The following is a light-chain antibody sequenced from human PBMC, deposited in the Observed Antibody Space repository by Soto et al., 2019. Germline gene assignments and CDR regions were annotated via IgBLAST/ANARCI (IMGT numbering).Light chain of an antibody. CDR3: SSYASSNTLV. V-gene: IGLV2-14*03. CDR2: DVT. Sequence: QSALTQPASVSGSPGQSITISCTGTSSDIGSYNYVSWYQQHPGKAPKLVLYDVTNRPLGVSDRFSGSKSGYTASLTISGLQTEDEAHYYCSSYASSNTLVLGGGTKLTVL. CDR1: SSDIGSYNY. J-gene: IGLJ3*02.